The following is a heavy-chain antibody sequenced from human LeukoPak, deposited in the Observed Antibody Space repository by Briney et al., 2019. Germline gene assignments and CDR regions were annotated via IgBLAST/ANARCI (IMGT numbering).Heavy chain of an antibody. J-gene: IGHJ4*02. V-gene: IGHV4-31*02. D-gene: IGHD6-13*01. CDR2: IYYSGST. Sequence: PSQTPSLTPSVSCGSISSGGYYLSWIRPPPGQGLGGVGYIYYSGSTYYNPSLKSRVTISVDTSKNHFSLNLSSVTAADTAVYYCARVKGIAGPGPFDYWGQGTLVTVSS. CDR1: CGSISSGGYY. CDR3: ARVKGIAGPGPFDY.